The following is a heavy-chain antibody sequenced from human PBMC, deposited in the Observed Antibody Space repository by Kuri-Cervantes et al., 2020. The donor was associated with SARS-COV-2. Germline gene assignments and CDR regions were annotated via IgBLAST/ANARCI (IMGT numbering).Heavy chain of an antibody. J-gene: IGHJ4*02. CDR2: ISASGAST. CDR1: GFTFSSHA. Sequence: ETLSLTCAASGFTFSSHAMSWVRQAPGKGLEWVSVISASGASTYYADSVKGRFTISRDNSKNTLYLQMNSLRAEDTAVYYCAKVGTSIAVSGRFDYWGQGTLVTVSS. D-gene: IGHD6-19*01. V-gene: IGHV3-23*01. CDR3: AKVGTSIAVSGRFDY.